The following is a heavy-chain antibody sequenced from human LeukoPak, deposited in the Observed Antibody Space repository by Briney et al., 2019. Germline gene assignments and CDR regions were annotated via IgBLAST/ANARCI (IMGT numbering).Heavy chain of an antibody. CDR1: GGSFSGFH. D-gene: IGHD3-22*01. CDR3: ARRTYYYDSSGPVYYFDY. V-gene: IGHV4-34*01. Sequence: SETLSLTCAVYGGSFSGFHWTWIRQSPGKGLEWIGEINHSGSTNYNPSLKSRVTISVDTSKNQFSLKLSSVTAADTAVYYCARRTYYYDSSGPVYYFDYWGQGTLVTVSS. J-gene: IGHJ4*02. CDR2: INHSGST.